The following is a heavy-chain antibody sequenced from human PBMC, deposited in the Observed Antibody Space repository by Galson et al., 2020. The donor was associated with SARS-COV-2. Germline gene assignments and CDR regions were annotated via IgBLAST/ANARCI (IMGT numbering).Heavy chain of an antibody. J-gene: IGHJ3*02. CDR1: AFSLSDYY. V-gene: IGHV3-11*01. D-gene: IGHD3-3*01. CDR2: ISSSGSST. CDR3: AREGHLRFLADDAFDI. Sequence: GGSLRLSCAAAAFSLSDYYMSWIRQAPGKGLEWISYISSSGSSTNYADSVKGRFTISRDNAKNSLYLPMNSLRAEDTAVYYCAREGHLRFLADDAFDIWGQGTMVTVSS.